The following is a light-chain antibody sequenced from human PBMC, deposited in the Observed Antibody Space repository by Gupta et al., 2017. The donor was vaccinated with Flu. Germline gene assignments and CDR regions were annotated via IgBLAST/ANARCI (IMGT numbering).Light chain of an antibody. CDR3: QQYNDWPSLT. Sequence: EIVMTQSPATLSVSPGERATLSCRASQSVSNNLAWYQQKPGKAPRVLIYSASTRATGIPARFSGSGSGTEFTLTISSLQSEDFALYFCQQYNDWPSLTFGGGTKVEIK. J-gene: IGKJ4*01. V-gene: IGKV3-15*01. CDR1: QSVSNN. CDR2: SAS.